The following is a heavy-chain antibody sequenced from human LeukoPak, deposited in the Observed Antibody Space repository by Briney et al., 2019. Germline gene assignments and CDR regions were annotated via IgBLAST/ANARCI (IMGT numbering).Heavy chain of an antibody. CDR2: INRNTGGA. Sequence: ASVKVSCKASGYTFADYFIHWVRQAPGQGLAWMGRINRNTGGAEYAPKFQGCVTMTRDTSISTAYVEVNRLISDDTAVYDCARDLTSTSHGEFDYWGQGTLVIVSS. CDR3: ARDLTSTSHGEFDY. CDR1: GYTFADYF. V-gene: IGHV1-2*04. J-gene: IGHJ4*02. D-gene: IGHD3-10*01.